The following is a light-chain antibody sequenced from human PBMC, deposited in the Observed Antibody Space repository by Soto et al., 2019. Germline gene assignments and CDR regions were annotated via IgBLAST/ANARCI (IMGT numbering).Light chain of an antibody. CDR2: DTS. Sequence: QSVVTQEPSLTVSPGGTVTLTCGSSTGAVTSGHYPYWFQQKPGQAPRTLIYDTSNKHSWTPARFSGSLLGGKAALTLSGAQPEDEAEYYCLLSYSGARIVFGIGTKVTVL. J-gene: IGLJ1*01. V-gene: IGLV7-46*01. CDR1: TGAVTSGHY. CDR3: LLSYSGARIV.